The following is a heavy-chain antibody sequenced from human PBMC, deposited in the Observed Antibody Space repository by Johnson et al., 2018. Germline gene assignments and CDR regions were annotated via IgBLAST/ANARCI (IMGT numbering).Heavy chain of an antibody. CDR2: INGDGSST. Sequence: VQLQESGGGLVQPGGSLRLSCAVSGFTFSSYWMHWVRQVPGKGLVWVSRINGDGSSTRYADSVKGRFTISRDNAKNTLYVQMSSLTADDTAVYYCAKGSLGSRFGVGRLGAFDVWGRGTLVTVSS. CDR1: GFTFSSYW. CDR3: AKGSLGSRFGVGRLGAFDV. V-gene: IGHV3-74*01. J-gene: IGHJ3*01. D-gene: IGHD3-3*01.